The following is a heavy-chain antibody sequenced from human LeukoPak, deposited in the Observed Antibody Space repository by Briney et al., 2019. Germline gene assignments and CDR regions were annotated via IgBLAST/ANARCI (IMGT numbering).Heavy chain of an antibody. Sequence: GGSLRLSCAASGFTFSSYAMSWVRQAPGKGLVWVSAISGSGGSTYYADSVKGRFTISRDNSKNTLYLQMNSLRAEDTAVYYCAKSTPYYDFWSGYGENSYYFDYWGQGTLVTVSS. CDR2: ISGSGGST. J-gene: IGHJ4*02. V-gene: IGHV3-23*01. CDR1: GFTFSSYA. CDR3: AKSTPYYDFWSGYGENSYYFDY. D-gene: IGHD3-3*01.